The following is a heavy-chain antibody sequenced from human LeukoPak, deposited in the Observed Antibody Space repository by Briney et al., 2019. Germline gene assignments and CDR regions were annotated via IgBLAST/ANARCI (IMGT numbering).Heavy chain of an antibody. J-gene: IGHJ4*02. D-gene: IGHD3/OR15-3a*01. Sequence: GGSLRLSCAASGFTFSSYWMSWVRQAPGKGLEWVANIEEYGSEIYYVDSVKGRFTISRDNTKTSLYLQMNSLRAEDTAVYYCARPSFRTGSYFDHWGQGTLVTVSS. CDR3: ARPSFRTGSYFDH. V-gene: IGHV3-7*01. CDR2: IEEYGSEI. CDR1: GFTFSSYW.